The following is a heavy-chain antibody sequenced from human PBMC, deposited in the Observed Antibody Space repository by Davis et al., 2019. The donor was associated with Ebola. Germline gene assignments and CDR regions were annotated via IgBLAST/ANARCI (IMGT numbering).Heavy chain of an antibody. J-gene: IGHJ6*02. D-gene: IGHD1-14*01. Sequence: GESLKISCAASGFTFSSYAMHWVRQAPGKGLEWVSYISSSGSTIYYADSVKGRFTISRDNAKNSLYLQMNSLRDEDTAVYYCARVGSTTGSYYYYYGMDVWGQGTTVTVSS. CDR1: GFTFSSYA. CDR3: ARVGSTTGSYYYYYGMDV. V-gene: IGHV3-48*02. CDR2: ISSSGSTI.